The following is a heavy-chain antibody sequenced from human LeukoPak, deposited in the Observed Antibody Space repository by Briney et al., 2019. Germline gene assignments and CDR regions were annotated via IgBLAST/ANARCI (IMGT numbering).Heavy chain of an antibody. D-gene: IGHD1-26*01. CDR1: GYSISSGYY. J-gene: IGHJ1*01. CDR2: IYHSGST. V-gene: IGHV4-38-2*02. CDR3: ARPYSGSYRAYFQH. Sequence: PSETLSLTCTVSGYSISSGYYWGWIRQPPGKGLEWIGSIYHSGSTYYNPSLKSRVTISVDTSKNQFSLKLSSVTAADTAVYYCARPYSGSYRAYFQHWGQGTLVTVSS.